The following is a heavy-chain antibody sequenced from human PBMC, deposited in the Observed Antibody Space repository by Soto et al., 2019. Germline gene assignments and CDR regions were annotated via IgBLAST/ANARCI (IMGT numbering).Heavy chain of an antibody. CDR2: IIPIFGTA. D-gene: IGHD2-21*02. V-gene: IGHV1-69*06. CDR3: ASPFTCGGDCYPEADAFDI. Sequence: GASVKVSCKASGVTFSSYAISWVRQAPGQGLEWMGGIIPIFGTANYARKFQGRVTITADKSTGTAYMELSSLRSEDTAVYYCASPFTCGGDCYPEADAFDIWGQGTMVTVSS. CDR1: GVTFSSYA. J-gene: IGHJ3*02.